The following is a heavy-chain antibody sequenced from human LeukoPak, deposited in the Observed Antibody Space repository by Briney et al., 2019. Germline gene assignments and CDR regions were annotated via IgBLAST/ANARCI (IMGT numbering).Heavy chain of an antibody. J-gene: IGHJ4*02. CDR3: ASLYCSGGSCYPRY. D-gene: IGHD2-15*01. CDR1: GGSTSSSYYY. V-gene: IGHV4-39*01. Sequence: SETLSLTCTVSGGSTSSSYYYWGWIRQPPGEGLEWIGNICYAGSTYDNPSLKSRITMSVDTSKNQFSLRLSSVTAADTAVYYCASLYCSGGSCYPRYWGQGTLVAVSS. CDR2: ICYAGST.